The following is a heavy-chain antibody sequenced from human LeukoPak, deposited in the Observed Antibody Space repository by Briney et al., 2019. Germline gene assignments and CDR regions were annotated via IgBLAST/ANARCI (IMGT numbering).Heavy chain of an antibody. J-gene: IGHJ5*02. D-gene: IGHD3-22*01. CDR3: AKGDSSGYYYNWFDP. CDR1: GFTFSSYA. CDR2: ISWNSGSI. V-gene: IGHV3-9*03. Sequence: PGGSLRLSCAASGFTFSSYAMSWVRQAPGKGLEWVSGISWNSGSIGYADSVKGRFTISRDNAKNSLYLQMNSLRAEDMALYYCAKGDSSGYYYNWFDPWGQGTLVTVSS.